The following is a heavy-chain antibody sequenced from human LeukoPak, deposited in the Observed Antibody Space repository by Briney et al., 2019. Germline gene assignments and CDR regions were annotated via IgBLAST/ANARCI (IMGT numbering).Heavy chain of an antibody. Sequence: SSETLSLTCTVSGGSISSGGYYWSWIRQHPGKGLEWIGYIYYSGSTYYNPSLKSRVTISVDTSKNQFSLRLTSVTAADTAVYYCARHVGYSTSGFPPAHFDYWGQGALVTVSS. CDR3: ARHVGYSTSGFPPAHFDY. CDR1: GGSISSGGYY. J-gene: IGHJ4*02. V-gene: IGHV4-31*03. CDR2: IYYSGST. D-gene: IGHD6-13*01.